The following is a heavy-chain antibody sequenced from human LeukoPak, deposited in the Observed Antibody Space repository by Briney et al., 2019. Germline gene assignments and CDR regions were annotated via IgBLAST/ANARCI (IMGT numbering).Heavy chain of an antibody. Sequence: GGSLRLSCAASGFTFTNYAMSWVRQAPGKGLEWVSFISGSGSPTYYADSVKGRFTISRDNAKNSLYLQMNSLRAEDTAVYYCARAPIDSNSWYQAFDLWGQGTMVTVSS. CDR3: ARAPIDSNSWYQAFDL. CDR2: ISGSGSPT. CDR1: GFTFTNYA. D-gene: IGHD6-13*01. V-gene: IGHV3-21*01. J-gene: IGHJ3*01.